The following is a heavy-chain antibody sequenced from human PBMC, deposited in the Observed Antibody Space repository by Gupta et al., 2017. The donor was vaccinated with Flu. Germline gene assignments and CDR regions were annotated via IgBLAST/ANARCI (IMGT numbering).Heavy chain of an antibody. V-gene: IGHV4-31*02. CDR2: LYYRGST. CDR3: AIAQPLVTGTMHYLDY. CDR1: GYY. D-gene: IGHD1-1*01. J-gene: IGHJ4*02. Sequence: GYYWCWVRKHPGKAFECIGYLYYRGSTYYNPSLKRRVTIAVDTSKNQFSRRLSSVTAADTAVYYCAIAQPLVTGTMHYLDYWGQGTLVTVSS.